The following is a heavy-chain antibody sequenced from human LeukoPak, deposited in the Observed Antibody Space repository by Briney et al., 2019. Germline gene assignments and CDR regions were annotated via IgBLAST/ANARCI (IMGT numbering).Heavy chain of an antibody. V-gene: IGHV4-39*01. CDR2: IYYSGST. D-gene: IGHD3-3*01. CDR3: ARYSITIFGVVDWFDP. CDR1: GGSISSSSYY. J-gene: IGHJ5*02. Sequence: SETLSLTCTVSGGSISSSSYYWGWIRQPPGKGLEWIGSIYYSGSTYYNPSLKSRVTISVDTSKNQFSLKLSSVTAADTAVYYCARYSITIFGVVDWFDPWGQGTLVTVSS.